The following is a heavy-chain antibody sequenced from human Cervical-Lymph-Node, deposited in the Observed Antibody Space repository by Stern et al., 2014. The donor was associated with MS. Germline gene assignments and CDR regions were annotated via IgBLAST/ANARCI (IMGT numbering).Heavy chain of an antibody. J-gene: IGHJ4*02. Sequence: VQLVQSGAEVKKPGSSVKVSCKASGYIFTGYYIHWVRQAPGQGLEWMGRINTNNGDTNYAQKFQGRVTMTRDTSISTVYMELSRLKSDDMDIYYCSRDFASLNNWNSWEVKDYWGQGTLVTVSS. V-gene: IGHV1-2*05. CDR3: SRDFASLNNWNSWEVKDY. CDR1: GYIFTGYY. CDR2: INTNNGDT. D-gene: IGHD1-7*01.